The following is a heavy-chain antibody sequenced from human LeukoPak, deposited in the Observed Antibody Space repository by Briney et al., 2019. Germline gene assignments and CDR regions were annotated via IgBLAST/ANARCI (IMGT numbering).Heavy chain of an antibody. CDR2: IWYDGINK. D-gene: IGHD3-10*01. Sequence: GGSLRLSCAASGFTFSSYGMHWVRQAPGKGLEWVAFIWYDGINKYYADSVKGRFTISRDNSKNTLYLQMNSLRAEDTAVYYCARDSRESFDYWGQGTLVTVSS. J-gene: IGHJ4*02. V-gene: IGHV3-33*01. CDR1: GFTFSSYG. CDR3: ARDSRESFDY.